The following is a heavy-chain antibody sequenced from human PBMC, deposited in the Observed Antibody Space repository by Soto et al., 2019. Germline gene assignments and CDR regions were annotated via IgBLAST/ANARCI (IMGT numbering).Heavy chain of an antibody. V-gene: IGHV4-34*01. D-gene: IGHD3-3*01. CDR3: ARHYFWSGPDY. Sequence: SETLSLTCAVYGGSFSGYYWSWIRQPPGKGLEWIGEINHSGSTNYNPSLKSRVTISVDTSKNQFSLKLSSVTAADTAVYYCARHYFWSGPDYWGQGTLVTVSS. CDR2: INHSGST. J-gene: IGHJ4*02. CDR1: GGSFSGYY.